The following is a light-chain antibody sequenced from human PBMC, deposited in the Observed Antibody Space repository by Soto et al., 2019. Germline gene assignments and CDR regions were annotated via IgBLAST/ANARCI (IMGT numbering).Light chain of an antibody. J-gene: IGLJ2*01. CDR2: GNS. CDR1: SSNIGAGYD. Sequence: QSVLTQPPSVSGAPGQRGTISCTGSSSNIGAGYDVHWYQQLPGTAPKLLIYGNSNRPSGVPDRFSGSTSCTSASLDITGLQAEDESDYYWQSYDSSLSAVVFGGGTKRTVL. CDR3: QSYDSSLSAVV. V-gene: IGLV1-40*01.